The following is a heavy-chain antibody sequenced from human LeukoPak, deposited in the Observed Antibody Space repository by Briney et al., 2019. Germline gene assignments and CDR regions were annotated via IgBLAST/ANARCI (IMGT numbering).Heavy chain of an antibody. Sequence: PSETLSLTCTVSGGSISSYYWSWIRQPPGKGLEWIGYIYYSGSTNYNPSLKSRVTISVDTSKNQFSLKLSSVTAADTAVYYCARDEVDAFDIWGQGTMVTVSS. CDR1: GGSISSYY. CDR3: ARDEVDAFDI. CDR2: IYYSGST. V-gene: IGHV4-59*08. J-gene: IGHJ3*02.